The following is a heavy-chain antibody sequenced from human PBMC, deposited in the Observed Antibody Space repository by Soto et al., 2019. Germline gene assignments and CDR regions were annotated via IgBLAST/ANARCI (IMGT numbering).Heavy chain of an antibody. D-gene: IGHD6-13*01. J-gene: IGHJ6*02. V-gene: IGHV4-39*01. CDR2: IYYSGSN. Sequence: SQTLSLPCPVSAGSLSSSSYYWGWIRQTPGKGLEWIGSIYYSGSNTYYPSHKSRVTITGDTSKNQFALKLSSVTAADTAVYYCARSGGGSWFYYYFGMDFWGQGTTVTVSS. CDR3: ARSGGGSWFYYYFGMDF. CDR1: AGSLSSSSYY.